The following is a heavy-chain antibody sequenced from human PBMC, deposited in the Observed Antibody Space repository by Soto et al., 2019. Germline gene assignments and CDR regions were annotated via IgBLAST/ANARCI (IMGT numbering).Heavy chain of an antibody. J-gene: IGHJ4*02. V-gene: IGHV3-7*01. D-gene: IGHD2-21*02. CDR1: GFTFGSYG. CDR3: ARAGYCGPGCYYYFDY. CDR2: IRPDGSAT. Sequence: GVSLRLSCAVSGFTFGSYGMNWVRLIPGKGLEWVAYIRPDGSATYYVDSVKGRFTISRDNAKNSLYLQMNSLRVEDTSVYYCARAGYCGPGCYYYFDYWGQGTLVTDSS.